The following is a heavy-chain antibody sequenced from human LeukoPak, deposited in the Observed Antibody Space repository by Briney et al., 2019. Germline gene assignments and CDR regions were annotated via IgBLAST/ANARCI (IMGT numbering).Heavy chain of an antibody. Sequence: SETLSLTCTVSGGSISSYYWSWIRQPPGKGLEWIGYIYYSGSTNYNPSLKSRVTISVDTSKNQFSLKLSSVTAADTAVYYCARGRGYQNWFDPWGQGTQVTVSS. CDR1: GGSISSYY. J-gene: IGHJ5*02. V-gene: IGHV4-59*01. CDR2: IYYSGST. CDR3: ARGRGYQNWFDP. D-gene: IGHD3-22*01.